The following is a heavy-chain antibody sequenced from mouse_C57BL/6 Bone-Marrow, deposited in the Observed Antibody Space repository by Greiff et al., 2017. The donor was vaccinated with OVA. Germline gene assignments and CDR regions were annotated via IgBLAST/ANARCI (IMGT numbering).Heavy chain of an antibody. CDR3: TTEALTTVVEYFDV. CDR2: IDPENGDT. Sequence: VQLQQSGAELVRPGASVKLSCTASGFNIKDDYMPWVKQRPEQGLEWIGWIDPENGDTEYASKFQGKATITADTSSNTAYLQLSSLTSEDTAVYYCTTEALTTVVEYFDVWGTGTTVTVSS. CDR1: GFNIKDDY. J-gene: IGHJ1*03. V-gene: IGHV14-4*01. D-gene: IGHD1-1*01.